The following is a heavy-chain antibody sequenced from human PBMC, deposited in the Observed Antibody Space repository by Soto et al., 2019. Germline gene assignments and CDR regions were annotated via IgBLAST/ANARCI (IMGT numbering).Heavy chain of an antibody. Sequence: KPSETLSLTCTVSGGSISSSSYYWGWIRQPPGKGLEWIGSIYYSGSTYYNPSLKSRVTISVDTSKNQFSLKLSSVTAADTAVYYCARRDSYGLDFDYWGQGTLVTVSS. V-gene: IGHV4-39*01. CDR3: ARRDSYGLDFDY. J-gene: IGHJ4*02. CDR1: GGSISSSSYY. D-gene: IGHD5-18*01. CDR2: IYYSGST.